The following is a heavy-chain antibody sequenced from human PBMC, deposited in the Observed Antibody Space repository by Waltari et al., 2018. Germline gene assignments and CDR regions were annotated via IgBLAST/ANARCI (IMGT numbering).Heavy chain of an antibody. CDR1: GFTFSSYA. D-gene: IGHD1-26*01. V-gene: IGHV3-23*01. CDR2: SSGSGGRT. J-gene: IGHJ5*02. CDR3: ARGRELLGWFDP. Sequence: EVQLLESGGGLVQPGGSLRLSCAASGFTFSSYAMSWVRQAPGKGMEWGSGSSGSGGRTYYADSVKGRFTISRDNSKNTLYLQMNSLRAEDTAVYYCARGRELLGWFDPWGQGTLVTVSS.